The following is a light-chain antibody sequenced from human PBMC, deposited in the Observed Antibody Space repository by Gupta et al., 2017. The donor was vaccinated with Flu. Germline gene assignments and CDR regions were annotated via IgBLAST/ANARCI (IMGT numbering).Light chain of an antibody. CDR3: QQYGSSPYS. V-gene: IGKV3-20*01. CDR1: QSVSSSY. CDR2: GAS. J-gene: IGKJ2*03. Sequence: EIELTQSPGTLSLSTGERATLSCRASQSVSSSYLAWYQQKPGQAPRLLIYGASSRATGIPDRFSGSGSGTDFTLTISRLEPEDFAVYYCQQYGSSPYSFGQGTKLEIK.